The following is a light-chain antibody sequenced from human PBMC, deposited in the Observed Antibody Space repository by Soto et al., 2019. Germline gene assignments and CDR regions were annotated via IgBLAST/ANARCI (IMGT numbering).Light chain of an antibody. CDR1: NNDVGGYNY. J-gene: IGLJ3*02. CDR2: DVD. Sequence: QSALTQSASVSGSPGQSITISCTGTNNDVGGYNYVSWYQHHPGKAPKLIIYDVDDRPSGISNRFSGSRSGNTASLTISGLQAEDEADYYCTSYTTSTTVMFGGGTKLTVL. V-gene: IGLV2-14*03. CDR3: TSYTTSTTVM.